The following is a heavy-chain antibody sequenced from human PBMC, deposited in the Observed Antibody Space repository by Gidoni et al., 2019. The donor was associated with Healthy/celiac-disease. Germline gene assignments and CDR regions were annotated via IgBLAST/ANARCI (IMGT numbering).Heavy chain of an antibody. CDR1: VGSIRSSSYY. V-gene: IGHV4-39*01. J-gene: IGHJ4*02. CDR3: ARRDIAVAGTSYFDY. CDR2: IYYSGST. D-gene: IGHD6-19*01. Sequence: QLPLPESGPALMKPSDTLSLTCTVSVGSIRSSSYYWGWIRPPPGKGLGWIGSIYYSGSTYYNPTRKGRVTISVDTSKNQFSLKLSSVTAADTAVYYCARRDIAVAGTSYFDYWGQGTLVTVSS.